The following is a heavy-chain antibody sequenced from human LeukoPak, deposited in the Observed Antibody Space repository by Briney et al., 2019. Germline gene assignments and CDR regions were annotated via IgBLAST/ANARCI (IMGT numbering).Heavy chain of an antibody. Sequence: GGSLRLSCAASGFTFSSDAMSWVRQAPGKGLEWVSALSGSGNNTYYADSVKGRFTISRDNSKNTLYLQMNSLRAEDTAVYYCAKGPMAWFDYWGQGTLVTVSS. V-gene: IGHV3-23*01. J-gene: IGHJ4*02. CDR3: AKGPMAWFDY. CDR1: GFTFSSDA. D-gene: IGHD3-10*01. CDR2: LSGSGNNT.